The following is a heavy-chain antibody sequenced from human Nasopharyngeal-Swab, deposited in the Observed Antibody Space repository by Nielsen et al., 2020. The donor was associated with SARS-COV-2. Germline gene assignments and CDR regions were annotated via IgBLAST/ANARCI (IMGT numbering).Heavy chain of an antibody. V-gene: IGHV3-74*01. J-gene: IGHJ3*02. CDR3: ARVQNYCSGGSCSTLDAFDI. Sequence: VRQAPGKGLVWVSRINSDGSSTSYADPVKGRFTISRDNSKNTLYLQMNSLRAEDTAVYYCARVQNYCSGGSCSTLDAFDIWGQGTMVTVSS. D-gene: IGHD2-15*01. CDR2: INSDGSST.